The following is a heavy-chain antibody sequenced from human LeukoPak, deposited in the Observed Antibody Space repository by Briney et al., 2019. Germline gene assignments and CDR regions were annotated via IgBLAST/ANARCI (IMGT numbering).Heavy chain of an antibody. J-gene: IGHJ4*02. CDR1: GGTFSSYA. D-gene: IGHD6-13*01. CDR3: ASDEDSSSWYDY. Sequence: SVKVSCKASGGTFSSYAISWVRQAPGQGLEWMGRIIPILGIANYAQKFQGRVTITADKSTSTAYMELSSLRSEDTAVYYCASDEDSSSWYDYWGQGTLVTVSS. V-gene: IGHV1-69*04. CDR2: IIPILGIA.